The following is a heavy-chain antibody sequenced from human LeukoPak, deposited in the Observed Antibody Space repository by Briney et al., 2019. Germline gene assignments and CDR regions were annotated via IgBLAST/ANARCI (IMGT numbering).Heavy chain of an antibody. CDR3: ARDRLAVAGYYFDY. CDR2: INGDGSST. CDR1: GFTFSSYW. V-gene: IGHV3-74*01. Sequence: GGSLRLSCAASGFTFSSYWMHWVRQAPGKGLVWVSRINGDGSSTSYADSVKGRFTISRDNAKNTLYLQMNSLRAEDTAVYYCARDRLAVAGYYFDYWGQGTLVTVSS. D-gene: IGHD6-19*01. J-gene: IGHJ4*02.